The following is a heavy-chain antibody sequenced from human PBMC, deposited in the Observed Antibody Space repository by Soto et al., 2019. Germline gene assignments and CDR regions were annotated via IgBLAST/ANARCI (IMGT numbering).Heavy chain of an antibody. CDR3: AKRLAADPTYYYYYGMDV. V-gene: IGHV3-23*01. J-gene: IGHJ6*02. D-gene: IGHD6-13*01. CDR2: ISGSGGST. Sequence: PGGSLRLSCAASGFTFSSYAMSWVRQAPGKGLEWVSAISGSGGSTYYADSVKGRFTISRDNSKNTLYLQMNSLRAEDTAVYYCAKRLAADPTYYYYYGMDVWGQGTTVTVS. CDR1: GFTFSSYA.